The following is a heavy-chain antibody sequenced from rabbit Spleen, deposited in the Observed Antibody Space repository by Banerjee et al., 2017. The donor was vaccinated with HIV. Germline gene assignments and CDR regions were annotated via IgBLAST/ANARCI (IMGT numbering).Heavy chain of an antibody. CDR2: MNTVSGGT. V-gene: IGHV1S40*01. Sequence: QSLEESGGDLVKPGASLTLTCKASGFDFSNGDVMCWVRQAPGKGLEWIACMNTVSGGTVYATWAKGRFTISGASWTTVTLQLNSLTVADTAMYFCARGDGSSFSTYGMGLWGQGTLVTVS. CDR3: ARGDGSSFSTYGMGL. D-gene: IGHD8-1*01. J-gene: IGHJ6*01. CDR1: GFDFSNGDV.